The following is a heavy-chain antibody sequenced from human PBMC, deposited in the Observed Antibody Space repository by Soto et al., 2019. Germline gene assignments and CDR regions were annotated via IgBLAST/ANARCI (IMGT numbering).Heavy chain of an antibody. V-gene: IGHV3-48*01. Sequence: GGSLRLSCAASGFTFSSYSMNWVRQAPGKGLEWVSYISSSSSTIYYADSVKGRFTISRDNAKNSLYLQMNSLRAEDTAVYYCARDGARYYDILNWFDPWGQGTLVTVSS. CDR2: ISSSSSTI. J-gene: IGHJ5*02. CDR3: ARDGARYYDILNWFDP. D-gene: IGHD3-9*01. CDR1: GFTFSSYS.